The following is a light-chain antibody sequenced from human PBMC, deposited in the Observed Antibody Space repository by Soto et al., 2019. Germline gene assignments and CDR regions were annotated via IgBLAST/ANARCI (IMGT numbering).Light chain of an antibody. CDR1: SSNIGAGYD. CDR2: DNS. CDR3: QSYDSSLSGWV. V-gene: IGLV1-40*01. Sequence: QSVLTQPPSVSGAPGQRVTISCTGSSSNIGAGYDVHWYQQRPGTAPKLLIYDNSNRPSGVPDRFSGSKSGTSASLAITGLQDEDEADYYCQSYDSSLSGWVFGTGAKLTVL. J-gene: IGLJ3*02.